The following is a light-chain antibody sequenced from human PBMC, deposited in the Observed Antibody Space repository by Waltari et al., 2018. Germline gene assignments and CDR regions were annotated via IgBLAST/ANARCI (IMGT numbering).Light chain of an antibody. CDR3: FSYTSSSTFPNWL. Sequence: QSALTQPASVSGSPGQSISISCTGNNSDVGGCNFVAWYQPHPGNAPKLIIYDVDNLASGVSTRFSASKSGRTASLTISGLQAEDEGDYFCFSYTSSSTFPNWLFGGGTKLTVL. J-gene: IGLJ3*02. V-gene: IGLV2-14*01. CDR2: DVD. CDR1: NSDVGGCNF.